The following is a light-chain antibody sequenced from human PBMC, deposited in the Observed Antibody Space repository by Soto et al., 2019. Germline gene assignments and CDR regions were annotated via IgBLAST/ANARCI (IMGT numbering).Light chain of an antibody. CDR1: SSDVGGYNY. Sequence: QSVLTQPASVSGSPGQSITISCTGTSSDVGGYNYVSWYQQHPGKAPKLMIYEVSNRPSGVSNRFSGSKSGNTASLTISGLQAEDEADYYCSSYTSSSTPRVFGGGTKLTAL. J-gene: IGLJ2*01. CDR3: SSYTSSSTPRV. CDR2: EVS. V-gene: IGLV2-14*01.